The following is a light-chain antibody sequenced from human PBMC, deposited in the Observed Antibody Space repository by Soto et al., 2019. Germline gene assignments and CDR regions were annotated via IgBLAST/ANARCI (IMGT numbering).Light chain of an antibody. J-gene: IGLJ2*01. CDR1: SSDVGGYNY. V-gene: IGLV2-14*01. CDR2: EVS. CDR3: SSHTTSGTPI. Sequence: QSVLTQPASVSGSPGQSITISCTGTSSDVGGYNYVSWYQQHPGKAPKLMIYEVSNRPSGVSNRFSGSKSGNTASLTISGLQAEDEADYSCSSHTTSGTPIFGGGTKLTVL.